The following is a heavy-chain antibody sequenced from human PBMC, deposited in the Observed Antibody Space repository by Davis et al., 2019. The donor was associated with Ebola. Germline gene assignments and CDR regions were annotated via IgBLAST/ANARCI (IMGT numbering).Heavy chain of an antibody. CDR2: IYYSGST. D-gene: IGHD1-1*01. J-gene: IGHJ4*02. CDR3: ARRELEQFDY. V-gene: IGHV4-31*03. Sequence: MPSETLSLTCTVSGGSISSGGYYWSWIRQHPGKGLEWIGYIYYSGSTYYNPSLKSRVTISVDTSKNQFSLKLSSVTAADTAVYYCARRELEQFDYWGQGTLVTVSS. CDR1: GGSISSGGYY.